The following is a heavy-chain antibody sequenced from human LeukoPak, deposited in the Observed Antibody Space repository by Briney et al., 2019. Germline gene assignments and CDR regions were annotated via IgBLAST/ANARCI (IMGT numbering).Heavy chain of an antibody. CDR2: ISSSSTI. Sequence: GGSLRLSCAASGFTFSSYSMNWVRQAPGKGLEWVSYISSSSTIYYADSVKGRFTISRDNAKNSLYLQMNSLRAEDTAVYYCARVPQYCSSTSCYKSYFDYWGQGTLVTVSS. CDR3: ARVPQYCSSTSCYKSYFDY. D-gene: IGHD2-2*02. J-gene: IGHJ4*02. CDR1: GFTFSSYS. V-gene: IGHV3-48*04.